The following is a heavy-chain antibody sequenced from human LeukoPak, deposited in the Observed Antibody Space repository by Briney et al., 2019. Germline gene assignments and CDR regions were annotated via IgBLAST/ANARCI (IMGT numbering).Heavy chain of an antibody. V-gene: IGHV4-34*01. D-gene: IGHD2-15*01. CDR3: ARGVVVADY. J-gene: IGHJ4*02. Sequence: PSETLSLTCAVYGGSFSGYYWSWIRQPPGKGLEWMGEINLSGRTNSNPSLKSQVTISVEIAKNQCSLKLTSVSPVAPAVYYCARGVVVADYWGQGTLVTVSS. CDR2: INLSGRT. CDR1: GGSFSGYY.